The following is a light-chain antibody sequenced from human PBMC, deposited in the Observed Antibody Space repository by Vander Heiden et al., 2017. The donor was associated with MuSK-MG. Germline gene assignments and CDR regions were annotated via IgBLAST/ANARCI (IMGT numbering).Light chain of an antibody. Sequence: DIQMTQSPSSLSASVGDIVTITCQARQDISNYLNWYQQKPGKATKVLIYGASNLETGVPSRFSGSGSGTDFTFNISSLQPEDIGTYICQQYANHPMASFGGGTKVEIK. J-gene: IGKJ4*01. CDR1: QDISNY. V-gene: IGKV1-33*01. CDR3: QQYANHPMAS. CDR2: GAS.